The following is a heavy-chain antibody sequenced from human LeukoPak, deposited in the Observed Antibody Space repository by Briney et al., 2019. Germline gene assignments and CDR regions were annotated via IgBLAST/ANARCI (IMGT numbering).Heavy chain of an antibody. CDR1: GVTFNGHS. CDR3: VRRAAYYDSSGYLAPDYYFDL. V-gene: IGHV3-30*04. D-gene: IGHD3-22*01. CDR2: ISYDGSKT. J-gene: IGHJ4*02. Sequence: GGSLRLSCAASGVTFNGHSMHWVRQAPGKGLEWVAHISYDGSKTFFADSVNGRFTISRDNSRYTVYLQMNSLRREDTAFYYCVRRAAYYDSSGYLAPDYYFDLWGQGTLVTVSS.